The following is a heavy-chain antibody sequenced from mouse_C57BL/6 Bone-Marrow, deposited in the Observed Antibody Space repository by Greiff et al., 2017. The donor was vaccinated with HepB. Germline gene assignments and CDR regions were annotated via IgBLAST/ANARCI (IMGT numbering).Heavy chain of an antibody. V-gene: IGHV5-17*01. J-gene: IGHJ4*01. CDR2: ISSGSSTT. CDR3: ARTMVTKRYYALDY. D-gene: IGHD2-2*01. Sequence: EVHLVESGGGLVKPGGSLKLSCAASGFTFSDYGMHWVRQTPEKGLEWVAYISSGSSTTYYADTMKGRFTISRDNAQNTLFLQMTSLRSEDTAMYYCARTMVTKRYYALDYWGQGTSVTVSS. CDR1: GFTFSDYG.